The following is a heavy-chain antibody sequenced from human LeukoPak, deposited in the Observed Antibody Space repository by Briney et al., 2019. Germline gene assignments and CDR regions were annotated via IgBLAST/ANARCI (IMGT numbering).Heavy chain of an antibody. V-gene: IGHV1-69*04. CDR2: IIPILGIA. D-gene: IGHD5-12*01. J-gene: IGHJ5*02. Sequence: SVKVSCKASGGTFSSYAISWVRQAPGQGLEWMGRIIPILGIANYAQKFQGRVTITADKSTSTAYMELSSLRSEDTAVYYCARIAAVAGYDFRWFDPWGQGTLVTVSS. CDR1: GGTFSSYA. CDR3: ARIAAVAGYDFRWFDP.